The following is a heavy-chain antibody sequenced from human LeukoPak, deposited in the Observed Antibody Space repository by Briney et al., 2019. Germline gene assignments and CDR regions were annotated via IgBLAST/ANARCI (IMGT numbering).Heavy chain of an antibody. CDR2: IYISGST. V-gene: IGHV4-61*02. CDR3: AREREGPYGYLDY. CDR1: GASISSASYY. Sequence: PSASVSLTRSVSGASISSASYYWSWIRQPAGKGLEWIGRIYISGSTNYKSSLKIRVTISVDTSKNQFSLKLSSVTAADTAVYYCAREREGPYGYLDYWGQGTLVTVSS. D-gene: IGHD4-17*01. J-gene: IGHJ4*02.